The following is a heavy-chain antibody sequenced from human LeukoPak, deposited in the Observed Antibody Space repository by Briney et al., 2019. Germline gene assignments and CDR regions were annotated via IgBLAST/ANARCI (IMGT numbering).Heavy chain of an antibody. Sequence: GESLKISCTGSGYSFTTYWIGWVRQMPGKGLEWMGIIYPDDSDTKHSPSFQGQVTISADKSISTAYLQWSSLKASDTAMYYCARQGGRWAFFDYWGQGTLVTVSS. V-gene: IGHV5-51*01. J-gene: IGHJ4*02. CDR1: GYSFTTYW. CDR2: IYPDDSDT. CDR3: ARQGGRWAFFDY. D-gene: IGHD6-19*01.